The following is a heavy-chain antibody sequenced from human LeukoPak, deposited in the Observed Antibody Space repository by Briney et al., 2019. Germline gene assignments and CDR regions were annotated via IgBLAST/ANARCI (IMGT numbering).Heavy chain of an antibody. J-gene: IGHJ4*02. CDR2: INPNSGGT. CDR1: RYTFPAYY. V-gene: IGHV1-2*02. Sequence: ASVKVSCKASRYTFPAYYMPWVRQAPGQELECMGWINPNSGGTNYAQNFQGRVTMTRDTSISTAYMELSRLRSDDTAVYYCAREHSSSSGKVFDYWGQGTLVTVSS. CDR3: AREHSSSSGKVFDY. D-gene: IGHD6-6*01.